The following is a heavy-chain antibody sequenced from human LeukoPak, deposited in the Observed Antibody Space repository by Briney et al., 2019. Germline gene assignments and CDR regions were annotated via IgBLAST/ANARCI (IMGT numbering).Heavy chain of an antibody. CDR2: ISDSGST. V-gene: IGHV4-59*08. CDR1: GGSISSYF. D-gene: IGHD3-10*01. CDR3: ARAPLGDNWFDP. J-gene: IGHJ5*02. Sequence: SETLSLACTVSGGSISSYFWTWIRQPPGKGLEWIGYISDSGSTNYNPSLKSRVTISVDTSKNQFSLKLSSVTAADTAVYYCARAPLGDNWFDPWGQGTLVTVSS.